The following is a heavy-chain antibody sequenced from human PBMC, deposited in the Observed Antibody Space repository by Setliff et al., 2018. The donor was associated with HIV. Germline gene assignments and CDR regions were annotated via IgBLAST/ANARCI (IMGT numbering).Heavy chain of an antibody. CDR1: GYTFTNFVGYG. J-gene: IGHJ5*02. CDR2: INTYNGNT. CDR3: ARGGPARVALLYWFDP. V-gene: IGHV1-18*01. Sequence: ASVKVSCKASGYTFTNFVGYGINWLRQAPGQGLEWMGWINTYNGNTKYGQKFQGSVTMTTDTSTSTVYMELRNLRSDDTAVYFCARGGPARVALLYWFDPWGQGTLVTVSS. D-gene: IGHD2-21*01.